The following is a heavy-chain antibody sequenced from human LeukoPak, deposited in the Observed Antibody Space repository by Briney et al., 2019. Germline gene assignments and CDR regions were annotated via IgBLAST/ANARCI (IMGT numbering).Heavy chain of an antibody. CDR2: INHSGST. V-gene: IGHV4-34*01. Sequence: SETLSLTCAAYGGSFSGYYWSWIRQPPGKGLEWIGEINHSGSTNYNPSLKSRVTISVDTSKNQFSLKLSSVTAADTAVYSCARTIDSSSWYGDYWGQGTLVTVSS. CDR3: ARTIDSSSWYGDY. CDR1: GGSFSGYY. D-gene: IGHD6-13*01. J-gene: IGHJ4*02.